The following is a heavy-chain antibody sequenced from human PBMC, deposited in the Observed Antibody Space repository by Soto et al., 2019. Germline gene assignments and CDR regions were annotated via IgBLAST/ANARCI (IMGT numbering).Heavy chain of an antibody. CDR2: LIGGHYGT. Sequence: LSLTCAVSDYSISNGYYWGWVRQAPGKGLEWVSTLIGGHYGTAYSYSVKGRFTVSRDNSKNCLYLQMNSLGVEDTAMYFCAKGKSTGDIDWFDPWGQGSLVTVSS. J-gene: IGHJ5*02. V-gene: IGHV3-23*01. CDR3: AKGKSTGDIDWFDP. D-gene: IGHD3-10*01. CDR1: DYSISNGYY.